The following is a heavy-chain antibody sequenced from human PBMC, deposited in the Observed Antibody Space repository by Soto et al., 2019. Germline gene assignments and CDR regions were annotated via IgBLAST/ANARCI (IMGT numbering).Heavy chain of an antibody. CDR2: ISFDGSRK. CDR1: GFSFSTYG. J-gene: IGHJ4*02. V-gene: IGHV3-30*18. Sequence: QVQLVESGGGVVQPGRSLRLSCAASGFSFSTYGMHWVRQAPGKGLEWVAIISFDGSRKHYVDSIRGRFTISRDNSGNTVDLQMSSPSAEATAAYFCAKDLHPARDKYHYGADSWGQGALVTVSS. D-gene: IGHD2-2*01. CDR3: AKDLHPARDKYHYGADS.